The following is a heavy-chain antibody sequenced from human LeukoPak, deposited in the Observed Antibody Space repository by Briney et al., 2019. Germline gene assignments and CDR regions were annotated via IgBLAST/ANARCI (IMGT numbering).Heavy chain of an antibody. Sequence: SETLSLTCTVSGGSISSSSYYWGWIRQPPGKGLEWIGSIYYSGSTYYNPSLKSRVTISVDTSKNQFSLKLSSVTAADTAVYYCASHSKTPYYYYYMDVWGKGTTVTISS. CDR3: ASHSKTPYYYYYMDV. CDR1: GGSISSSSYY. J-gene: IGHJ6*03. V-gene: IGHV4-39*01. CDR2: IYYSGST.